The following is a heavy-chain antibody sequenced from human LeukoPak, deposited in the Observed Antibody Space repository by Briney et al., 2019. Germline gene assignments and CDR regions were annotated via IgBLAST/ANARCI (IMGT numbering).Heavy chain of an antibody. D-gene: IGHD4-17*01. Sequence: GAPVKVSCKASGGTFSSYAISWVRQAPGQGLEWMGGIIPIFGTANYAQKFQGRVTITADKSTSTAYMELSSLGSEDTAVYYCAREGDSGMITVTTFDYWGQGTLVTVSS. CDR3: AREGDSGMITVTTFDY. CDR1: GGTFSSYA. V-gene: IGHV1-69*06. J-gene: IGHJ4*02. CDR2: IIPIFGTA.